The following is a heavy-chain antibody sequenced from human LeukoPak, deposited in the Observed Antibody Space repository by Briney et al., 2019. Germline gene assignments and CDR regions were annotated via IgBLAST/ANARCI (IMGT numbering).Heavy chain of an antibody. V-gene: IGHV1-18*01. D-gene: IGHD4-17*01. CDR1: GYTFTSYG. J-gene: IGHJ4*02. CDR2: ISTYNGNT. Sequence: GASVKVSCKASGYTFTSYGISWVRQAPGQGLEWMGWISTYNGNTNYAQELQGRVTMTTDTSTSTAYMELRSLRSDDTAVYYCARGRLPGHYGDYPKYYFDYWGQGTLVTVSS. CDR3: ARGRLPGHYGDYPKYYFDY.